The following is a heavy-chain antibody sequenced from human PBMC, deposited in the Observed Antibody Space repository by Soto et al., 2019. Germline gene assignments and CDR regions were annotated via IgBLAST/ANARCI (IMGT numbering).Heavy chain of an antibody. V-gene: IGHV4-39*01. Sequence: QLQLQESGPGLVKPSETLSLTCTVSGGSISSSSYYWGWIRQPPGKGLEWIGSIYYSGSTYYNPSLKSRVTISVDTSKNQFSLKLSSVTAADTAVYYCARRLYSDYGSGSYYGVHDYWGQGTLVTVSS. CDR3: ARRLYSDYGSGSYYGVHDY. J-gene: IGHJ4*02. D-gene: IGHD3-10*01. CDR1: GGSISSSSYY. CDR2: IYYSGST.